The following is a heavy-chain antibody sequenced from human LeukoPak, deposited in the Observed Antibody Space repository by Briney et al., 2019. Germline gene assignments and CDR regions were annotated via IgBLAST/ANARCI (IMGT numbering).Heavy chain of an antibody. CDR3: AREQGVLDY. J-gene: IGHJ4*02. V-gene: IGHV4-61*02. Sequence: SETLSFTCTVSGGSISSGSYYWSWIRQPAGKGLEWIGRIYTSGYTNYNPSLKSRVTISVDTSKNQFSLKLSSATAADTAVYYCAREQGVLDYWGQGALVTVSS. CDR1: GGSISSGSYY. D-gene: IGHD6-6*01. CDR2: IYTSGYT.